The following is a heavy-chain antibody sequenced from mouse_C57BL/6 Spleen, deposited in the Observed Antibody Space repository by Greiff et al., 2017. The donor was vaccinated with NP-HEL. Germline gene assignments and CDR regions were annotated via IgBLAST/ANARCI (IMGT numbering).Heavy chain of an antibody. CDR3: ARRRGDY. J-gene: IGHJ2*01. V-gene: IGHV1-81*01. Sequence: VQLQQSGAELARPGASVKLSCKASGYTFTSYGISWVKQRTGQGLEWIGEIYPSSGSTNYNEKFKGKPTFTADTSSNTAYMQISSLTTEDSAIYYGARRRGDYWGQGTTLTVSS. CDR1: GYTFTSYG. CDR2: IYPSSGST.